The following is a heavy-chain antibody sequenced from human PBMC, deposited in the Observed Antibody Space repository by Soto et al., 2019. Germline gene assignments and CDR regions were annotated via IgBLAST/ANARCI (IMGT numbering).Heavy chain of an antibody. D-gene: IGHD3-22*01. CDR3: AKGTWYYDSSGYYSFDN. CDR1: GFSFSNYG. V-gene: IGHV1-18*01. J-gene: IGHJ4*02. Sequence: QVQLVQSGAEVKKPGASVQVSCKASGFSFSNYGISWLRQAPGQGLEWMGWISGYNGNTNYAQKFQGRVTMTTDTSTSTAYMEVRSLRSDDTAVFYCAKGTWYYDSSGYYSFDNWGQGTLVTVSS. CDR2: ISGYNGNT.